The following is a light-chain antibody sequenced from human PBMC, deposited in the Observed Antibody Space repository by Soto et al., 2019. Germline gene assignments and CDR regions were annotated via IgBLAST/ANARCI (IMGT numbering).Light chain of an antibody. CDR1: QSISSW. J-gene: IGKJ1*01. Sequence: QMIQSPSTMYTSVGDRVTITCRASQSISSWLAWYQQKPGKAPKLLIYDASSLESGVPSRFSGSGSGTEFTRTICSQPPDDVATYYWQQYNSYWWVAQGTKVDIK. CDR3: QQYNSYWW. CDR2: DAS. V-gene: IGKV1-5*01.